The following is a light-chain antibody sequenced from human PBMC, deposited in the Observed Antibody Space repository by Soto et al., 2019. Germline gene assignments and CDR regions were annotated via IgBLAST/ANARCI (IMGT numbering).Light chain of an antibody. Sequence: QSALTQPASVSGSPGQSITISCTGTSSDVGSYNYVSWYQQHPGKAPKFMIYEVSNRPSGVSNRFSGSKSGNTASLTISGLQAEDEADYYCSSYTSSNTYVVFGGGTKLTVL. V-gene: IGLV2-14*01. CDR3: SSYTSSNTYVV. J-gene: IGLJ2*01. CDR2: EVS. CDR1: SSDVGSYNY.